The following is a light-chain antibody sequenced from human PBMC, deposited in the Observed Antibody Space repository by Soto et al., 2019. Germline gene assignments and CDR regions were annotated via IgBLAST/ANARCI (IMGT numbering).Light chain of an antibody. V-gene: IGLV1-47*01. J-gene: IGLJ2*01. CDR2: RYI. CDR1: SSNIGSKN. CDR3: AAWDGSLSGPVV. Sequence: QSVLTQPPSASGTPGQRVTISCSGSSSNIGSKNVYWYQQLPGTDPKLLIYRYIPRPSGVPDRFSGSESGTSASLDISGDQSEDEADYYCAAWDGSLSGPVVFGGGTQLAVL.